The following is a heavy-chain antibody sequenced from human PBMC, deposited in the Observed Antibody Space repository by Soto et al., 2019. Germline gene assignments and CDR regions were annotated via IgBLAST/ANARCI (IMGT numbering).Heavy chain of an antibody. CDR1: GFTFSSYA. D-gene: IGHD3-22*01. Sequence: PGGSLRLSCAASGFTFSSYAMHWVRQAPGKGLEWVAVISYDGSNKYYADSVKGRFTISRDNSKNTLYLQMNSLRAEDTAVYYCASLGHYDSSGLDYWGQGTLVTVSS. V-gene: IGHV3-30-3*01. CDR3: ASLGHYDSSGLDY. J-gene: IGHJ4*02. CDR2: ISYDGSNK.